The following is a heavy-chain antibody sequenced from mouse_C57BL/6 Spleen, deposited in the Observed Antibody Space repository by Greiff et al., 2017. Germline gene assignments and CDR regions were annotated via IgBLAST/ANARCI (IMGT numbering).Heavy chain of an antibody. V-gene: IGHV5-17*01. CDR1: GFTFSDYG. CDR3: ARERGYDYDEYYFDY. D-gene: IGHD2-4*01. Sequence: EVKLMESGGGLVKPGGSLKLSCAASGFTFSDYGMHWVRQAPEKGLEWVAYISSGSSTIYYADKVKGRFTISRDNAKNTLFLQMTSLRSEDTDMYYCARERGYDYDEYYFDYWGQGTTLTVSS. CDR2: ISSGSSTI. J-gene: IGHJ2*01.